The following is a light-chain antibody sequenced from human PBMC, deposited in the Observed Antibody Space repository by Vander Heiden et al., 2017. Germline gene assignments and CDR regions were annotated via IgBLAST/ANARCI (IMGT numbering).Light chain of an antibody. CDR3: CSFAGSSNTFTRSGTFKWV. Sequence: QSALTQPASVSGSPGQSITISCTGTSSDVGNYDLVPWYQHHPGKGPKLMIYEVSKRPSGVSNRFSGSKSANTASLTISGLQAEDEGDYYCCSFAGSSNTFTRSGTFKWVFGGGTKLTVL. CDR1: SSDVGNYDL. J-gene: IGLJ3*02. CDR2: EVS. V-gene: IGLV2-23*02.